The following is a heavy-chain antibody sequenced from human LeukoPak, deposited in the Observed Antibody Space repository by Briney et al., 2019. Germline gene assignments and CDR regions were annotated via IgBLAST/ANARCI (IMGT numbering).Heavy chain of an antibody. Sequence: PSETLSLTCTVSGGSISSGDYYWSWIRQPPGKGLEWIGYIYYSGSTYYNPSLKSRVTISVDTSENLFSLKLSSVTAADTAVYFCARGLRGMIDYWGQGTLVTVSS. D-gene: IGHD3-16*01. CDR1: GGSISSGDYY. CDR3: ARGLRGMIDY. J-gene: IGHJ4*02. V-gene: IGHV4-30-4*01. CDR2: IYYSGST.